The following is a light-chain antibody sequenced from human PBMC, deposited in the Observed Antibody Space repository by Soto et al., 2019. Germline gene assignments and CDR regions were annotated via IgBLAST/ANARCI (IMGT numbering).Light chain of an antibody. J-gene: IGKJ3*01. CDR1: QSVSSY. Sequence: IVLTQSPATLSLSPGERATLSCSASQSVSSYLAWYQQKPGQAPRLLIYDASNRATGIPARFSGSGSGTDFTLTISSLEPEDFAVYYCQHRSTWPPTFGHGTKVDIK. CDR2: DAS. CDR3: QHRSTWPPT. V-gene: IGKV3-11*01.